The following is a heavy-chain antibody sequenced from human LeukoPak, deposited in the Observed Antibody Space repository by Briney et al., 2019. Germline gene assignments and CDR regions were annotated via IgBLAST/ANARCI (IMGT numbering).Heavy chain of an antibody. V-gene: IGHV4-30-4*08. CDR3: ARVGRIVGAAQDAFDI. D-gene: IGHD1-26*01. CDR2: IYYSGST. J-gene: IGHJ3*02. Sequence: ASETLSLTCTVSGGSISSDDYYWSWIRQPPGKGLEWIGYIYYSGSTYYNPSLKSRVTISVDTSKNQFSLKLSPVTAADTAVYYCARVGRIVGAAQDAFDIWGQGTMVTVSS. CDR1: GGSISSDDYY.